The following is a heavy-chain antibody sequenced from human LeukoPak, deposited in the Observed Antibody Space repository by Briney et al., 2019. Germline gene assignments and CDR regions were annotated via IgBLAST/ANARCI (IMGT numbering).Heavy chain of an antibody. V-gene: IGHV1-18*04. Sequence: ASVKVSCKASGYTFTSYGISWVRQAPGQGLDWMGWIRAYNGNTNYAQKLQGRVTMTTDTSTSTAYMELRSLRSDDTAVYFFFKADDGIRYFDWLEAPDYWGQGTLVTVSS. CDR2: IRAYNGNT. D-gene: IGHD3-9*01. CDR1: GYTFTSYG. J-gene: IGHJ4*02. CDR3: FKADDGIRYFDWLEAPDY.